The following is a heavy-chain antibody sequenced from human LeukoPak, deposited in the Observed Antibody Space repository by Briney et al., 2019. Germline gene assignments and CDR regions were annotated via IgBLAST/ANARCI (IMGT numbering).Heavy chain of an antibody. CDR2: IYNSGST. D-gene: IGHD3-10*01. Sequence: SETLSLTCTVSGGSISNYYWSWIRQPPGRGLEWIGYIYNSGSTNYNPSLKSRVTISVDTSKNQFSLKLSSVTAADTAIYYCAKSNGYGLVDIWGQGTMVTVSS. CDR1: GGSISNYY. V-gene: IGHV4-59*01. J-gene: IGHJ3*02. CDR3: AKSNGYGLVDI.